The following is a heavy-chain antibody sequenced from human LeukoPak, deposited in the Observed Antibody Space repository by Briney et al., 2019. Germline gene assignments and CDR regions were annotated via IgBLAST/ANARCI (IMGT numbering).Heavy chain of an antibody. J-gene: IGHJ6*02. CDR1: GFTVSSNS. D-gene: IGHD5-12*01. CDR3: ARDLYVDIVAPSGMDV. CDR2: IYSGGTT. V-gene: IGHV3-66*01. Sequence: GGSLRLSCAASGFTVSSNSMSWVRQAPGKGLEWVSVIYSGGTTYYADSVKGRFTISKDNSKNTLYFQMNSLRAEDTAVYYCARDLYVDIVAPSGMDVWGQGTTVTVSS.